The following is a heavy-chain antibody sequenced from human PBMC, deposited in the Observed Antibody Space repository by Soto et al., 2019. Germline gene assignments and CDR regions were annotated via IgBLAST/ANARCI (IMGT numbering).Heavy chain of an antibody. V-gene: IGHV3-7*01. D-gene: IGHD3-3*01. J-gene: IGHJ6*02. CDR3: ARDRKWATFGVLTQYGMDV. CDR2: IRQDGNEM. CDR1: GFTIGGAW. Sequence: PKRSVRLSXAASGFTIGGAWMSWVRQAPGKGLEWVAKIRQDGNEMYYVDAVRGRFTISRDNAKNSLYLQMNSLRVEDTAIYFCARDRKWATFGVLTQYGMDVWGQGTTVTVSS.